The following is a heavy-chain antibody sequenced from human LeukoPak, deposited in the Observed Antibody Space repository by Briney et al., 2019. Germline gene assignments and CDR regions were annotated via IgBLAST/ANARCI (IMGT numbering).Heavy chain of an antibody. D-gene: IGHD1-14*01. V-gene: IGHV3-23*01. CDR2: AAGLGGAT. Sequence: GSLTLSCAASGFTFSDYTLNWVRQAPGRGLEWVAHAAGLGGATYYADSVTGRFTISRDNSKKTLYLQLSSLRAEDMAVYDCAKDAIGYNGIYDAFDVWGQGTMVTVSP. J-gene: IGHJ3*01. CDR3: AKDAIGYNGIYDAFDV. CDR1: GFTFSDYT.